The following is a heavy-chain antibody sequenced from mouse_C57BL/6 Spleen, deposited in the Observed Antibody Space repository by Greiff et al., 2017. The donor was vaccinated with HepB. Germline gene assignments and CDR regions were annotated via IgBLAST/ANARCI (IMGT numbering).Heavy chain of an antibody. D-gene: IGHD1-1*01. J-gene: IGHJ3*01. CDR3: ASYYGSSPWFAY. CDR1: GYTFTSYW. Sequence: QVQLQQPGAELVMPGASVELSCKASGYTFTSYWMHWVKQRPGQGLEWIGEIDPSDSYTNYNQKFKGKSTLTVDKSSSTAYMQLSSLTSEDSAVYYCASYYGSSPWFAYWGQGTLVTVSA. V-gene: IGHV1-69*01. CDR2: IDPSDSYT.